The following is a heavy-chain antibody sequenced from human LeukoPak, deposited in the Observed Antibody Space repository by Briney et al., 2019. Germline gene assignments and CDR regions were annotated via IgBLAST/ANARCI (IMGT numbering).Heavy chain of an antibody. V-gene: IGHV1-2*02. CDR2: INPNSGGT. CDR1: GYTFTGYY. D-gene: IGHD6-19*01. J-gene: IGHJ4*02. Sequence: GASAKVSCKASGYTFTGYYMHWVRQAPGQGLEWMGWINPNSGGTNYAQKFQGRVTMTRDTSISTAYMELSRLRSDDTAVYYCARGPLYTGLEQWLVLQLFDYWGQGTLVAVSS. CDR3: ARGPLYTGLEQWLVLQLFDY.